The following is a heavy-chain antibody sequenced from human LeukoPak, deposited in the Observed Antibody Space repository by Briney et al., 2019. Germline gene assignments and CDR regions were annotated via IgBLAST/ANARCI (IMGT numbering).Heavy chain of an antibody. CDR3: AKTSGPWTYYFDY. CDR2: ISWNSGSI. Sequence: GGSLRLSCAASGFTFDDYAMHWVRQAPGKGLEWVSGISWNSGSIGYADSVKGRFTISRDNAKNSLYLQMNSLRAEDTALYYCAKTSGPWTYYFDYWGQGTLVTDSS. V-gene: IGHV3-9*01. CDR1: GFTFDDYA. D-gene: IGHD3/OR15-3a*01. J-gene: IGHJ4*02.